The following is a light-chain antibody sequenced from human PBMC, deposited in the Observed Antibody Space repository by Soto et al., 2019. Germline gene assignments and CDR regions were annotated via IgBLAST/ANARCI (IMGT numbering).Light chain of an antibody. J-gene: IGLJ2*01. Sequence: SYELSQPPSVSVSPGQTASITCSGDKLGDKFASWYQQKSGQSPVLVIFEDTKRPSGIPERFSGSNSGNTASLTISGTQAIDEADYYCQVWDNNIVVFGGGTKVIVL. V-gene: IGLV3-1*01. CDR1: KLGDKF. CDR3: QVWDNNIVV. CDR2: EDT.